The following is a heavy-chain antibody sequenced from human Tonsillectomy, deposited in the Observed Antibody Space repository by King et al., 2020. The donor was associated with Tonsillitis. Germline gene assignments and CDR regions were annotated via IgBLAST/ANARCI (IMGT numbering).Heavy chain of an antibody. Sequence: VQLVQSGAEVKKPGESLRISCKGSGYSFTSYWISWVRQMPGKGLEWMGRIDPSDSYTNYSPSFQGHVTISADKSISTAYLQWSSLKASDTAMSYCARSPVADNDDDYWGQGTLVTVSS. CDR1: GYSFTSYW. CDR2: IDPSDSYT. V-gene: IGHV5-10-1*01. J-gene: IGHJ4*02. D-gene: IGHD6-19*01. CDR3: ARSPVADNDDDY.